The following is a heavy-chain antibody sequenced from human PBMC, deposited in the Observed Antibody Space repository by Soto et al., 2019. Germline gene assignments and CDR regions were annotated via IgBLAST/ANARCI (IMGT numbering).Heavy chain of an antibody. CDR3: ARVPGP. CDR1: GGSISSGGYS. Sequence: PSETLSLTCAVSGGSISSGGYSWSWIRQPPGKGLEWIGYMYHSGSTYYNPSLKSRVTISIDRSKNQFSLKLSSVTAADTAVYYCARVPGPWGQGTLVT. CDR2: MYHSGST. J-gene: IGHJ5*02. V-gene: IGHV4-30-2*01.